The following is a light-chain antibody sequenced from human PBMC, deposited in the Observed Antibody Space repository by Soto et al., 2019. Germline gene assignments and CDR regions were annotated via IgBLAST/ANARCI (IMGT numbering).Light chain of an antibody. J-gene: IGKJ4*01. CDR1: QSVSNSY. CDR3: QQRSNWPS. Sequence: IVLTQSPGTLSLSPGERATLPCRASQSVSNSYLAWYQQKPGQAPRLLMYGASNRATGIPARFSGSGSETDFTLTISSLEPEDFAVYYCQQRSNWPSFGGGTKVDIK. CDR2: GAS. V-gene: IGKV3-11*01.